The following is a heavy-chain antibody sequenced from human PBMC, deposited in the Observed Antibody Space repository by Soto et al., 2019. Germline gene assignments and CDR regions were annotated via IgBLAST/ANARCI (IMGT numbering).Heavy chain of an antibody. D-gene: IGHD3-10*01. J-gene: IGHJ4*02. CDR2: FDPEDGET. CDR3: ATVHQYGSGSYYYDY. V-gene: IGHV1-24*01. Sequence: ASVKVSCKVSGYTLTELSMHWVRQAPGKGLEWMGGFDPEDGETIYAQKFQGRVTMTEDTSTDTAYMELSSLRSEDTAVYYCATVHQYGSGSYYYDYWGQGTXVTVSS. CDR1: GYTLTELS.